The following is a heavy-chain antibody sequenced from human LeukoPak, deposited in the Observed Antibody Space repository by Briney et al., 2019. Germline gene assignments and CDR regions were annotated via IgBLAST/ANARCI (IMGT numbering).Heavy chain of an antibody. CDR3: ARHLVGAAAAGTVDY. Sequence: SETLSLTCTVSGGSISSYYWSWMRQPAGKGLEWIGRIHTSGSTNYNPSLKSRVTMSGDTSKNQFSLKLSSVTAADTAVYYCARHLVGAAAAGTVDYWGQGTLVTVSS. D-gene: IGHD6-13*01. V-gene: IGHV4-4*07. CDR2: IHTSGST. CDR1: GGSISSYY. J-gene: IGHJ4*02.